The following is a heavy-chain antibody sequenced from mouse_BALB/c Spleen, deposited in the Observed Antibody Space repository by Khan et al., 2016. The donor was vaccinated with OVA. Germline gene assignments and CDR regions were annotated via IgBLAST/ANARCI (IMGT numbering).Heavy chain of an antibody. CDR1: GYSFTGYY. V-gene: IGHV1-20*02. Sequence: VQLKESGPELVKPGASVKISCKASGYSFTGYYMNWVMQSPGKSLEWIGRINPHIGETFYNQKFQGKATLTVDESSSTAHLELRSLSSEDSAVYYCGRKNGGDIDYWGQGTTVTVSS. CDR3: GRKNGGDIDY. D-gene: IGHD2-13*01. J-gene: IGHJ2*01. CDR2: INPHIGET.